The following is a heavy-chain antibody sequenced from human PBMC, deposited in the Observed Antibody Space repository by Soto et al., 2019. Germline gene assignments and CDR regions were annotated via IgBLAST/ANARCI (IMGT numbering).Heavy chain of an antibody. CDR3: ARGGSSPAFCYYCGMDV. CDR2: INPSAGRT. CDR1: GYSVANYF. V-gene: IGHV1-46*01. D-gene: IGHD6-13*01. Sequence: QVQLVQSGAEVREPGASVKVSCKASGYSVANYFMHWVRQAPGQGLEWVGVINPSAGRTTYATKFQGRVNMTVDTSTNTVYMDLRSLRSEDTAIFYCARGGSSPAFCYYCGMDVWGQGTTVTVSS. J-gene: IGHJ6*02.